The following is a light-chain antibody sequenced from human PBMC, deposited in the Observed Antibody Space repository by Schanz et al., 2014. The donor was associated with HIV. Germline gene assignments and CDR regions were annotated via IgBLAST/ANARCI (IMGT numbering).Light chain of an antibody. CDR2: DNY. V-gene: IGLV1-51*01. Sequence: QSVLTQPPSVSAAPGQKVTISCSGSSSNIGNNYVSFSPQLPFPAPPLLIYDNYKRPSEIPDRFSASKSGTSATLAITGLQTGDEADYFCGAWDSSLSVLLFGGGTKLTVL. J-gene: IGLJ2*01. CDR3: GAWDSSLSVLL. CDR1: SSNIGNNY.